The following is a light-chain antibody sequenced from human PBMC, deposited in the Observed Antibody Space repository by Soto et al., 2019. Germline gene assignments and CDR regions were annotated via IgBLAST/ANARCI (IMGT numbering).Light chain of an antibody. CDR3: QQHGGSPPYT. CDR2: GTS. Sequence: EVVLTQSPCTLSLSPGDRATVSCRASQTVHSSFFAWYQQKGGQAPRLLIYGTSNRAAAIPDRFSGHGSGTDFTLTIDGLEPEDFAMYFCQQHGGSPPYTFGRGTRVEI. CDR1: QTVHSSF. J-gene: IGKJ2*01. V-gene: IGKV3-20*01.